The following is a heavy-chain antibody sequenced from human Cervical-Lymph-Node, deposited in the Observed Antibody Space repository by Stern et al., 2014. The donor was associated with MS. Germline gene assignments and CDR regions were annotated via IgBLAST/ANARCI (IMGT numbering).Heavy chain of an antibody. CDR1: GFTFSNYG. J-gene: IGHJ6*02. CDR3: AKDQGMATVLTYGMDV. Sequence: VQLVESGGGVVQPGRSLRLSCAASGFTFSNYGMHWVRPAPGKGLEWVAVISYDGGNEDGSNKYYAEAVKGRFTISRDNSKNTLYLQMNNLRPEDTAVYYCAKDQGMATVLTYGMDVWGQGTTVTVSS. CDR2: ISYDGGNEDGSNK. V-gene: IGHV3-30*18. D-gene: IGHD5-24*01.